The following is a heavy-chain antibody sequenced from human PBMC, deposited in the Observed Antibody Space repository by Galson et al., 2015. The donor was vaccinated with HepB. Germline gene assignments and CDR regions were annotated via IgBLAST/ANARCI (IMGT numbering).Heavy chain of an antibody. CDR1: GGTFSSYA. CDR2: IIPIFGTA. D-gene: IGHD2-2*01. Sequence: SCKASGGTFSSYAISWVRQAPGQGLEWMGGIIPIFGTANYAQKFQGRVTITAGESTSTAYMELSSLRSEDTAVYYCARDTRYCSSTSCYYYGMDVWGQGTTVTVSS. J-gene: IGHJ6*02. CDR3: ARDTRYCSSTSCYYYGMDV. V-gene: IGHV1-69*01.